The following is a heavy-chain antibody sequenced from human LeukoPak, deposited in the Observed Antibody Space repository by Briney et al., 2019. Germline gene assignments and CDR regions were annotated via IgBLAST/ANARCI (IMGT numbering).Heavy chain of an antibody. J-gene: IGHJ4*02. CDR3: ARGYETAYSYGYLRHFDF. Sequence: ASVKVSCKASGYSFTGYFMHWVRQAPGQGLEWMGWINPNSGGTNYAQKFQGRVTMTRDTSISTAYMELSRLRSDDTAVYYCARGYETAYSYGYLRHFDFWGQGTLVTVSS. CDR1: GYSFTGYF. D-gene: IGHD5-18*01. CDR2: INPNSGGT. V-gene: IGHV1-2*02.